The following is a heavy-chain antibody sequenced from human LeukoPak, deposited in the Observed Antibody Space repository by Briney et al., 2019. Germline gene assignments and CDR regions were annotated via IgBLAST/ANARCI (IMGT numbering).Heavy chain of an antibody. CDR2: ISSGGSTT. V-gene: IGHV3-48*02. D-gene: IGHD2-2*01. Sequence: GGSLRLSCSASGFTFNIYSMNWVRQAPGKGLEWVAYISSGGSTTYYGDSVRGRFTISRDNAKNSLYLQMNSLSNEDTAVYYCARGDACSNTTCYPLSCSDSWGHGTLVTVSS. J-gene: IGHJ5*01. CDR3: ARGDACSNTTCYPLSCSDS. CDR1: GFTFNIYS.